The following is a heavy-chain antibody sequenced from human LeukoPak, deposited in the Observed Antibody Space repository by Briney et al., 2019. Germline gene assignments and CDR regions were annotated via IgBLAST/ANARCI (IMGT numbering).Heavy chain of an antibody. Sequence: PGGSLRLSCAATGFTFSSYAMSWVRQAPGKGLEWVSSISGSGGSTYYADSVKGRFTISRDNSKNTLYLQMNSLRAEDTAVYYCAKATMIVVGPYFDYWGQGTLVTVSS. CDR1: GFTFSSYA. D-gene: IGHD3-22*01. J-gene: IGHJ4*02. CDR3: AKATMIVVGPYFDY. CDR2: ISGSGGST. V-gene: IGHV3-23*01.